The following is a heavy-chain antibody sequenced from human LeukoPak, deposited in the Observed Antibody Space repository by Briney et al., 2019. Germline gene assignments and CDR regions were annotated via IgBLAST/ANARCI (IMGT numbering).Heavy chain of an antibody. D-gene: IGHD2-21*01. CDR2: IYYSGST. Sequence: SETLSLTCTVSGGSISNYYWSWIRQPPGKGLEWIGNIYYSGSTNYNPSLESRITISVDTSKNQFSLNLSSVTAADTAVYYCARDRKAYNYDYWGQGALVTVSS. CDR1: GGSISNYY. J-gene: IGHJ4*02. CDR3: ARDRKAYNYDY. V-gene: IGHV4-59*12.